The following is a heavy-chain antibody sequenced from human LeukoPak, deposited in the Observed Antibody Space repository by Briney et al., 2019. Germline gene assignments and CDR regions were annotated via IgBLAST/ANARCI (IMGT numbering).Heavy chain of an antibody. V-gene: IGHV1-2*02. D-gene: IGHD2-21*02. Sequence: GASVKVSCKASGYTFTGYYMHWVRQAPGQGLEWMGWINPNSGGTNYAQKFQGRVTMTRDTSISTAYMELSRLRSDDTAVYYCARVSSASEHIVVVTALRYWGQGTLVTVSS. J-gene: IGHJ4*02. CDR1: GYTFTGYY. CDR2: INPNSGGT. CDR3: ARVSSASEHIVVVTALRY.